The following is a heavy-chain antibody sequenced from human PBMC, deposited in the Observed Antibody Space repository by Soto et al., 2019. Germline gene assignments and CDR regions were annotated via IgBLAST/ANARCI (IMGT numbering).Heavy chain of an antibody. CDR3: ARGAGSQLVRGNWFDP. CDR2: INHSGST. V-gene: IGHV4-34*01. J-gene: IGHJ5*02. Sequence: SETLSLTCAVYGGSFSGYYWSWIRQPPGKGLEWIGEINHSGSTNYNPSLKSRVTISVDTSKNQFSLKLSSVTAADAAVYYCARGAGSQLVRGNWFDPWGQGTLVTVSS. D-gene: IGHD6-6*01. CDR1: GGSFSGYY.